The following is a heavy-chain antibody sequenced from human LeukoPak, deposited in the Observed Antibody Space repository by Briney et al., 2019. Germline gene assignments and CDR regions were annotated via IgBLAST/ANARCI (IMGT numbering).Heavy chain of an antibody. CDR3: ARGRRGKVAAAGKDYYYYMDV. Sequence: ASVKVSCKASGYTFTSYDINWVRQATGQGLEWMGWMNPNSGNTGYAQKFQGRVTMTRNTSISTAYMELSSLRFEDTAVYYCARGRRGKVAAAGKDYYYYMDVWGKGTTVTVSS. D-gene: IGHD6-13*01. CDR1: GYTFTSYD. V-gene: IGHV1-8*01. J-gene: IGHJ6*03. CDR2: MNPNSGNT.